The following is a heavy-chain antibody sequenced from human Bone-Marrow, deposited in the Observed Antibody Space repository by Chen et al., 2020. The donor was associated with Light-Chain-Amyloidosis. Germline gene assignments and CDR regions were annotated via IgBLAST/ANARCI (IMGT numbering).Heavy chain of an antibody. CDR3: AKGHDYGDYGEYYFDY. CDR1: GFTFASYT. D-gene: IGHD4-17*01. Sequence: GLVKPGGSLRLSCAASGFTFASYTMNWVRQAPGKGLEWVSSIDSSGTYINYADSTRGRFSISRDNAKNSLYLQITSLRAEDTALYYCAKGHDYGDYGEYYFDYWGQGTLVTVSS. V-gene: IGHV3-21*06. J-gene: IGHJ4*02. CDR2: IDSSGTYI.